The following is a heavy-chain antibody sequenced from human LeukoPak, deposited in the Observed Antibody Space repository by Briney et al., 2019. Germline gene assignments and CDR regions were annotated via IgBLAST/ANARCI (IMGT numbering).Heavy chain of an antibody. CDR2: IRYDGSNK. Sequence: GGSLRLSCAASGFTFSNYGMHWVRQAPGKGLEWVAFIRYDGSNKYYADSVKGRFTISRDNSKNTLYLQMNSLRGEDTAVYYCLTIVETTFDAFDIWGQGTMVTVSS. J-gene: IGHJ3*02. D-gene: IGHD2/OR15-2a*01. CDR3: LTIVETTFDAFDI. CDR1: GFTFSNYG. V-gene: IGHV3-30*02.